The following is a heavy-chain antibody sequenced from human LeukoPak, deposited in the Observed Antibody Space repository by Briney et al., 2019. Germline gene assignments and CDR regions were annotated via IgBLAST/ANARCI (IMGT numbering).Heavy chain of an antibody. V-gene: IGHV4-34*01. CDR3: ARGHYYYGSGKLDY. Sequence: SETLSLTCAVYGGSFSGYYWSWIRQPPGKGLEWIGEINHSGSTYYNPSLKSRVTISVDTSKNQFSLKLSSVTAADTAVYYCARGHYYYGSGKLDYWGQGTLVTVSS. J-gene: IGHJ4*02. CDR1: GGSFSGYY. CDR2: INHSGST. D-gene: IGHD3-10*01.